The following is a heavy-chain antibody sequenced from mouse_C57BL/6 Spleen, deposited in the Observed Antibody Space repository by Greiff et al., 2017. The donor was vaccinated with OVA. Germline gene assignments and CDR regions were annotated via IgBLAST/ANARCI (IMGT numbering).Heavy chain of an antibody. CDR2: IYPGGGYT. CDR1: GYTFTNYW. CDR3: ARGDDYDGGVAWFAY. V-gene: IGHV1-63*01. J-gene: IGHJ3*01. Sequence: QVQLQQSGAELVRPGTSVKMSCKASGYTFTNYWIGWAKQRPGHGLEWIGDIYPGGGYTNYNEKFKGKATLTADKSSSTAYMQFSSLTSEDSAIYYCARGDDYDGGVAWFAYWGQGTLVTVSA. D-gene: IGHD2-4*01.